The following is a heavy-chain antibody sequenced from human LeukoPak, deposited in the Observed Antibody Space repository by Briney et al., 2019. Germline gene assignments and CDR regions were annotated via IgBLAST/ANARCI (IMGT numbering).Heavy chain of an antibody. J-gene: IGHJ3*02. Sequence: PSETLSLTCAVSSGSISSGGYSWSWIRQPPGKGLEWIGYIYHSGSTYYNPSLKSRVTISVDRSKNQFSLKLSSVTAADTAVYYCARGYYDSSGYQGGHAFDIWGQGTMVTVSS. CDR1: SGSISSGGYS. V-gene: IGHV4-30-2*01. CDR3: ARGYYDSSGYQGGHAFDI. CDR2: IYHSGST. D-gene: IGHD3-22*01.